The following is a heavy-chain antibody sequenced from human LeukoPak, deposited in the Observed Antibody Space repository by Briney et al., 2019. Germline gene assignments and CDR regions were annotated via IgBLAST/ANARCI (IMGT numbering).Heavy chain of an antibody. CDR3: VDFWRPHGAFDI. Sequence: SETLSLTCTVSGGSISSSSYYWGWIRQPPGKGLEWIGSIYYSGSTYYNPSLKSRVTISVDTSKNQFSLKLSSVTAADTAVYYCVDFWRPHGAFDIWGQGTMVTVSS. D-gene: IGHD3-3*01. V-gene: IGHV4-39*07. J-gene: IGHJ3*02. CDR2: IYYSGST. CDR1: GGSISSSSYY.